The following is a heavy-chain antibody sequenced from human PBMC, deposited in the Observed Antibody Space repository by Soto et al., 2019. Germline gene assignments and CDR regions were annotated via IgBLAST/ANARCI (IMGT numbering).Heavy chain of an antibody. CDR1: GFTFSSYG. CDR2: ISDDGSNK. CDR3: AKERYGQLWLEDYGLDV. D-gene: IGHD3-10*01. Sequence: QVQLVESGGGVVQSGRSLRLSCAASGFTFSSYGIQWVRQATGKGLERVALISDDGSNKYYADSVKCRFTTSRDNSKTTLYLQMNSLRPEDTAVYYCAKERYGQLWLEDYGLDVWGQGTTVTVSS. V-gene: IGHV3-30*18. J-gene: IGHJ6*02.